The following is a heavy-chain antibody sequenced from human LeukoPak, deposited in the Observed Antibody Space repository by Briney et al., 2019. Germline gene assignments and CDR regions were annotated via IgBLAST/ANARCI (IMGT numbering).Heavy chain of an antibody. J-gene: IGHJ6*03. CDR2: INHSGST. Sequence: PSETLSLTCAVDGGSFSGYYWSWIRQPPGKGLEWIGEINHSGSTNYNPSLKSRVTISVDTSKNQFSLKLSSVTAADTAVYYCARGRPIFGVAYYMDVWGKGTTVTVSS. CDR1: GGSFSGYY. CDR3: ARGRPIFGVAYYMDV. D-gene: IGHD3-3*01. V-gene: IGHV4-34*01.